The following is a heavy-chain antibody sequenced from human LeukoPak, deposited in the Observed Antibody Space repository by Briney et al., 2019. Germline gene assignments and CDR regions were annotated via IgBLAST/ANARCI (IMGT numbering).Heavy chain of an antibody. CDR3: ARALMGDYCSSTSCYSNYYYYMDV. CDR1: GYTFTSYD. J-gene: IGHJ6*03. Sequence: ASVKVSCKASGYTFTSYDINWLRQATGQGLEWMGWMNPNRGNTGYAQKFQARVTITRNTSISPAYMELSSLRSEDTAVYYCARALMGDYCSSTSCYSNYYYYMDVWGKGTTVTVSS. CDR2: MNPNRGNT. V-gene: IGHV1-8*01. D-gene: IGHD2-2*01.